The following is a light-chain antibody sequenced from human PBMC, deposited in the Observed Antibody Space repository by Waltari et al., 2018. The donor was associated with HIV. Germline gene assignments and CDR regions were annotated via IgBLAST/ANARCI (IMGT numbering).Light chain of an antibody. Sequence: DIVMTPSRLSLPVTPGARAFISCRPSQSLLHSNGYSYLDWSLQKPGQSPQLLIYLGSNRASGVPDRFSGSGSGTDFTLTSSRVEAEDVGVYYCMQTVQTPLTFGGGTKVEI. CDR1: QSLLHSNGYSY. J-gene: IGKJ4*01. CDR3: MQTVQTPLT. V-gene: IGKV2-28*01. CDR2: LGS.